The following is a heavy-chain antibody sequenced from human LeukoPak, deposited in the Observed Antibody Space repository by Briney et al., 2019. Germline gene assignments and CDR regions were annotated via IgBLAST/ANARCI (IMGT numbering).Heavy chain of an antibody. CDR3: AREYADYRHYGMDV. J-gene: IGHJ6*02. CDR2: ISNSGGNI. V-gene: IGHV3-11*01. CDR1: GFAFSDYF. Sequence: GGSLRLSCTASGFAFSDYFMNWIRQAPGKGLEWVAYISNSGGNIHYADSVKGRFTAFRDNAKNSLYLQMNSLRGDDTAMYFCAREYADYRHYGMDVWGQGTTVTVSS. D-gene: IGHD4-17*01.